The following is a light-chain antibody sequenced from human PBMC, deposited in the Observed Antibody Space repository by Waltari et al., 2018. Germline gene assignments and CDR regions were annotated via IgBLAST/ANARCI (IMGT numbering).Light chain of an antibody. CDR3: QQYYSPPWT. J-gene: IGKJ1*01. V-gene: IGKV4-1*01. Sequence: DIVMTQSPDSLAVSLGERATINCKSSQSLLRSCNNKNYLAWYQQKPGQPPELLFYWASTRESGVPDRFSGSGSGTDFTLTISSLQAEDVAVFYCQQYYSPPWTFGQGTKVEIK. CDR1: QSLLRSCNNKNY. CDR2: WAS.